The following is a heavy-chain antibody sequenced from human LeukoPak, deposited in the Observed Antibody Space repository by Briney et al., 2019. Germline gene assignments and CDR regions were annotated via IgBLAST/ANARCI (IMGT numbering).Heavy chain of an antibody. CDR2: IKEDGSEK. CDR3: ARDLDGDYGWHFDL. J-gene: IGHJ2*01. CDR1: GFTFSSSW. D-gene: IGHD4-17*01. V-gene: IGHV3-7*01. Sequence: GGSLTLSCAASGFTFSSSWMKWVRQAPGKGLESVAVIKEDGSEKHYVDSVKGRFAISRDNAKNSLYLQMNSLRVEDTAVYYCARDLDGDYGWHFDLWGRGTLVTVSS.